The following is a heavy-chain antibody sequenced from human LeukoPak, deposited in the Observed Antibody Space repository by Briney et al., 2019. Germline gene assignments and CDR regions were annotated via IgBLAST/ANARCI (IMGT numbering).Heavy chain of an antibody. CDR3: AVDQPHAASWFDP. V-gene: IGHV3-23*01. CDR2: INPSGVRT. D-gene: IGHD2-2*01. J-gene: IGHJ5*02. CDR1: SLNFSDRG. Sequence: PAGSLRLSCAVSSLNFSDRGMDWVRQAPGRGLECVSTINPSGVRTCYADSVRGRFTISRDNSRNTVFLQLSSLRVEDTAIYYCAVDQPHAASWFDPWGQGTLVTVSS.